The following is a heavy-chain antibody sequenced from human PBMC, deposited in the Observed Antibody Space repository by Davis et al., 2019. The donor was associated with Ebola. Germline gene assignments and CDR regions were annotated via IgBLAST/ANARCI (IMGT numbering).Heavy chain of an antibody. V-gene: IGHV4-31*03. CDR3: ARVPYCSSTTCYNWFDP. CDR1: GGSISSGGYY. J-gene: IGHJ5*02. D-gene: IGHD2-2*01. Sequence: PSETLSLTCTVSGGSISSGGYYWTWIRQHPGKGLEWIGYIYYSGNTYCNPSLKSRVTISVDTSKNQFSLNLTSVTAADTAIYYCARVPYCSSTTCYNWFDPWGQGPRSPSPQ. CDR2: IYYSGNT.